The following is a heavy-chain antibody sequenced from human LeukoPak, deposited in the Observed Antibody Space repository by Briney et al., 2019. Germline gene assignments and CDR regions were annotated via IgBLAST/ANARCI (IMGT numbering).Heavy chain of an antibody. CDR1: GFIFSNYG. CDR2: ISYDGSNK. D-gene: IGHD1-1*01. V-gene: IGHV3-30*18. J-gene: IGHJ5*02. CDR3: AKGWRMSDP. Sequence: QPGGSLRLSCAASGFIFSNYGMHWVRQAPGKGLEWVAVISYDGSNKYYADSVKGRFTISRDNSKNTLYLQMNSLRAEDTAVYYCAKGWRMSDPWGQGTLVTVSS.